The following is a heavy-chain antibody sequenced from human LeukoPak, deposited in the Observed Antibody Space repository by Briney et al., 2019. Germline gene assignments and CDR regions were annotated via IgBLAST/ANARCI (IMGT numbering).Heavy chain of an antibody. V-gene: IGHV5-51*01. D-gene: IGHD3-10*01. CDR1: GYSFTSYC. CDR2: IYPGDSHT. J-gene: IGHJ4*02. Sequence: GASLKISWKGSGYSFTSYCIGWVRPVPGKGLEGMGIIYPGDSHTGYSPSLPGQVTISADKSISTAYLQWSSLKASDTAMYYCARLVRGVINYFDSWGQGTLVTVSS. CDR3: ARLVRGVINYFDS.